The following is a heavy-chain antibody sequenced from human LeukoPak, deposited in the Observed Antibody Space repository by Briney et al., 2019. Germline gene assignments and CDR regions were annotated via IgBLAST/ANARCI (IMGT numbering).Heavy chain of an antibody. CDR3: ARHYYDTLSAFDI. J-gene: IGHJ3*02. Sequence: GESLKTSCKGSGYSFTSYYITWVRQIPGKGLEWMGRIDPSDSYTNYSPSFQGHVTISADKSISTAYLQWSSLKASDTAMYYCARHYYDTLSAFDIWGQGIMVTVSS. V-gene: IGHV5-10-1*01. D-gene: IGHD3-22*01. CDR1: GYSFTSYY. CDR2: IDPSDSYT.